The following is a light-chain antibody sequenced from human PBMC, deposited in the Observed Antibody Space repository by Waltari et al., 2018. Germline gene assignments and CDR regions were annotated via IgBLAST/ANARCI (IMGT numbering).Light chain of an antibody. Sequence: CSASQEMSSIFGGWLQQERSQGPRLVMYGTCSRASGIPDRVRGRGSGTDFSLTISRLETEGFAMYYCQQYDGSVLTFGGGTKVGL. CDR2: GTC. J-gene: IGKJ4*01. CDR1: QEMSSIF. CDR3: QQYDGSVLT. V-gene: IGKV3-20*01.